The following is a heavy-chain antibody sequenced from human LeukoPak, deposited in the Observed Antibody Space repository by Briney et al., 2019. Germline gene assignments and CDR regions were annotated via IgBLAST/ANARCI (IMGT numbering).Heavy chain of an antibody. CDR2: MNPNSGNT. D-gene: IGHD5-24*01. J-gene: IGHJ6*02. CDR3: VRAMAPLDTFNYQYAMDV. CDR1: GYTFTGYY. V-gene: IGHV1-8*02. Sequence: ASVKVSCKASGYTFTGYYMHWVRQAPGQGLEWMGWMNPNSGNTGYAQKFQGRFTLTRETFISTAYMELSSLRSDDTAVYYCVRAMAPLDTFNYQYAMDVWGQGTMVTVSS.